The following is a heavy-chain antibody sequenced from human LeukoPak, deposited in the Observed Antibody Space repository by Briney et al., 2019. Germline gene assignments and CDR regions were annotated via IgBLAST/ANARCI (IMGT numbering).Heavy chain of an antibody. Sequence: GGSLRLSCAASGFTFSSYAMSWVRQAPGKGLEWVSSISGSGGSTYYADSVKGRFTISRDTSRNTLYLEMSSLRGEDTAIYYCARETPPSGRGHDFWGQGTLVTVSP. CDR3: ARETPPSGRGHDF. J-gene: IGHJ4*02. CDR2: ISGSGGST. V-gene: IGHV3-23*01. CDR1: GFTFSSYA. D-gene: IGHD5-24*01.